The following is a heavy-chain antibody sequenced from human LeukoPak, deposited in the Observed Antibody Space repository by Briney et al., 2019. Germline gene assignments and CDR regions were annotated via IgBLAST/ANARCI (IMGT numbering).Heavy chain of an antibody. CDR1: GGSISTYY. CDR2: IYHNGNT. CDR3: ARGADY. Sequence: PSETLSLTCTVSGGSISTYYWNWIRQPPGKGLEWIGYIYHNGNTNYNPSLKSRVTISVDTSKNQFSLKLSSVTAADTAVYYCARGADYWGQGTLVTVSS. V-gene: IGHV4-59*12. J-gene: IGHJ4*02.